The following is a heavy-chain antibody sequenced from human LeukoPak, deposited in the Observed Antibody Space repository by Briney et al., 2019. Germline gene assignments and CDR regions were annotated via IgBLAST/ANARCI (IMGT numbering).Heavy chain of an antibody. CDR2: ISYDGSNK. D-gene: IGHD2-21*02. V-gene: IGHV3-30-3*01. J-gene: IGHJ4*02. Sequence: GRSLRLSCAASGFTFSSYAMHWVRQAPGKGLEWVAVISYDGSNKYYADSVKGRFTISRDNSKNTLYLQMNSLRAEDTAVYYCARENRRAYCGGDCYSHFDYWGQGTLVTVSS. CDR3: ARENRRAYCGGDCYSHFDY. CDR1: GFTFSSYA.